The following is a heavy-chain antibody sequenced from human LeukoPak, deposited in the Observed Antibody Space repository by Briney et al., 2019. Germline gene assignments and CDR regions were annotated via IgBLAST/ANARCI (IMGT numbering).Heavy chain of an antibody. D-gene: IGHD3-10*01. V-gene: IGHV3-30*04. CDR2: ISYDGSNK. CDR1: GFTFSSYA. Sequence: PGGSLRLSCAASGFTFSSYAMHWVRQAPGKGLEWVAVISYDGSNKYYADSVKGRFTISRDNSKNTLYLEMNSLRAEDTAVYYCARVHMPSTPYGSGSYYNDYWGQGTLVTVSS. CDR3: ARVHMPSTPYGSGSYYNDY. J-gene: IGHJ4*02.